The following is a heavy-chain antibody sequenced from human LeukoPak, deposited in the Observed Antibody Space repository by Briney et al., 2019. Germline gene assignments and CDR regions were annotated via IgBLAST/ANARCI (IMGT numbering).Heavy chain of an antibody. CDR2: ISAYNGNT. Sequence: GASVKVSCKASGGTFSSYAISWVRQAPGQGLEWMGWISAYNGNTNYAQKLQGRVTMTTDTSTSTAYMELRSLRSDDTAVYYCARDSLLQLELQRSDYWGQGTLVTVSS. J-gene: IGHJ4*02. CDR3: ARDSLLQLELQRSDY. CDR1: GGTFSSYA. V-gene: IGHV1-18*01. D-gene: IGHD1-7*01.